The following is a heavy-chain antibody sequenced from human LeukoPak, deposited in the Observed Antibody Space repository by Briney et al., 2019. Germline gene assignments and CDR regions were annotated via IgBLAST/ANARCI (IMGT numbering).Heavy chain of an antibody. D-gene: IGHD4-17*01. J-gene: IGHJ4*02. CDR1: GYSFTSYW. CDR2: IYPGDSDT. CDR3: ARLPALYGDYPYYFDY. Sequence: GGSLRLSCKGSGYSFTSYWIGWVRQMPGKGLEWMGIIYPGDSDTRYRPSFQGQVTISADKSISTAYLQWSSLKASDTAMYYCARLPALYGDYPYYFDYWGQGTLVTVSS. V-gene: IGHV5-51*01.